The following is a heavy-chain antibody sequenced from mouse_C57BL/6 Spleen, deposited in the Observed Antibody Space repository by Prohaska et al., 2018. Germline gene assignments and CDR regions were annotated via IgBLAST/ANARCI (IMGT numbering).Heavy chain of an antibody. CDR2: ISYDGSN. D-gene: IGHD2-4*01. J-gene: IGHJ4*01. V-gene: IGHV3-6*01. CDR3: AREGGYDYDRGYYYAMDY. Sequence: DVQLQESGPGLVKPSQSLSLTCSVTGYSITSGYYWNWIRQFPGNKLEWMGYISYDGSNNYNPSLKNRISITRDTSKNQFFLKLNSVTTEDTATYYCAREGGYDYDRGYYYAMDYWGQGTSVTVSS. CDR1: GYSITSGYY.